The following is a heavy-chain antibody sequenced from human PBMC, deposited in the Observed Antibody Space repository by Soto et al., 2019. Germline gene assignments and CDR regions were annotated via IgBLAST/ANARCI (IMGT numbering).Heavy chain of an antibody. J-gene: IGHJ3*02. D-gene: IGHD2-21*02. CDR3: AKVTCGGDCYRPLDAFDI. V-gene: IGHV3-23*01. CDR2: ISGSGGST. Sequence: EVQLLESGGGLVQPGGSLRLSCAASGFTFSSYAMSWGRQAPGKGLEWVSAISGSGGSTYYADSVKGRFTISRDNSKNTLYLQMNSLRAEDTAVYYCAKVTCGGDCYRPLDAFDIWGQGTMVTVSS. CDR1: GFTFSSYA.